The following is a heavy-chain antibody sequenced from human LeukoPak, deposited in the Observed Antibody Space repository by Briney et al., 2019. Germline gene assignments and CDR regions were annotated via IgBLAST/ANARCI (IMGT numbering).Heavy chain of an antibody. CDR3: AAPDYDSIAFDF. V-gene: IGHV3-48*03. CDR1: GFTFSSYA. Sequence: GGSLRLSCAASGFTFSSYAMSWVRQAPGKGLEWVSYISSSGSIIYYADSVKGRFTISRDNAKNLLYLQMNSLRAEDTAVYYCAAPDYDSIAFDFWGQGTMVTVSS. D-gene: IGHD3-22*01. J-gene: IGHJ3*01. CDR2: ISSSGSII.